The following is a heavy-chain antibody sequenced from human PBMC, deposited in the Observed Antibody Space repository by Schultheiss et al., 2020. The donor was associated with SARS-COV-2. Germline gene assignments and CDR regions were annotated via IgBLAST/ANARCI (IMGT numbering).Heavy chain of an antibody. Sequence: GGSLRLSCAASGFTFSRYWMSWVRQAPGKGLEWVANIKQDGSEKYYVDSVKGRFTISRDNAQNSLYLQMNSLRAEDTAVYYCVRGGGRALGYWGQGTLVTVSS. J-gene: IGHJ4*02. CDR3: VRGGGRALGY. CDR1: GFTFSRYW. D-gene: IGHD3-16*01. CDR2: IKQDGSEK. V-gene: IGHV3-7*01.